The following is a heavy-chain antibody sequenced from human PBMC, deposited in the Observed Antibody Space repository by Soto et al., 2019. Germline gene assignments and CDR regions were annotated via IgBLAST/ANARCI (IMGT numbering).Heavy chain of an antibody. Sequence: QVQLVESGGGVVQPGRSLRLSCAASGFTFSSYGMHWVRQAPGKGLEWVAVIWYDGSNKYYADSVKGRFTISRDNSKNTLYLQMNSLRAEDTAVYYCARDVRSGYKGRAFDIWGQGTMVTVSS. CDR3: ARDVRSGYKGRAFDI. CDR2: IWYDGSNK. D-gene: IGHD4-17*01. J-gene: IGHJ3*02. V-gene: IGHV3-33*01. CDR1: GFTFSSYG.